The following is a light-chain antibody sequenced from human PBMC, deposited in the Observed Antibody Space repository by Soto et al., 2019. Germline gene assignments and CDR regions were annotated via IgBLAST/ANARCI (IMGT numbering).Light chain of an antibody. CDR2: TAS. CDR1: QSIATY. J-gene: IGKJ2*01. V-gene: IGKV1-39*01. Sequence: DIQMTQSPSSLSASVGDRVTITCRASQSIATYLDWYQQKPGQAPRLLIYTASSLQSGVPSRFSGSGSGTDSTLTISSLQPEDFATYYCQESYGSPYTFGQGTKLEIK. CDR3: QESYGSPYT.